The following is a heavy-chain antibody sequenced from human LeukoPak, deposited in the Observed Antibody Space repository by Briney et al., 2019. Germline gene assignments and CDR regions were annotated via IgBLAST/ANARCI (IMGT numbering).Heavy chain of an antibody. V-gene: IGHV3-30-3*01. D-gene: IGHD4-17*01. J-gene: IGHJ4*02. CDR2: ISYDGSNK. CDR3: AKLTTGDFDY. CDR1: GFTFSSYA. Sequence: PGGSLRLSCAASGFTFSSYAMHWVRQAPGKGLEWVAVISYDGSNKYYADSVKGRFTISRDNSKNTLYLQMNSLRAEDTAVYYCAKLTTGDFDYWGQGTLVTVSS.